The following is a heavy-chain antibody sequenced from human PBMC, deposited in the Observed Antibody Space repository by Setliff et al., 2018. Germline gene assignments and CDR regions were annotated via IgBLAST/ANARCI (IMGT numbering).Heavy chain of an antibody. CDR1: GYTFTNYD. Sequence: VASVKVSCKASGYTFTNYDIIWVRQATGQGLEWMGWMNPSSTNTGYAQKFQGRVTMTRDTSISTAYMELSSLRSDDTAVYYCARGIRYVLYGDHWGQGSLVTVS. CDR3: ARGIRYVLYGDH. V-gene: IGHV1-8*01. D-gene: IGHD2-2*02. CDR2: MNPSSTNT. J-gene: IGHJ4*02.